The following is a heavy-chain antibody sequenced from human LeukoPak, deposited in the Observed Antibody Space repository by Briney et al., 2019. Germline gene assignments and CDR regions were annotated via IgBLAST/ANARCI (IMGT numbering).Heavy chain of an antibody. J-gene: IGHJ4*02. CDR3: AKHKRERGNEVDY. D-gene: IGHD5-12*01. CDR2: IYPGDSDT. CDR1: GYSFTSYW. V-gene: IGHV5-51*01. Sequence: GESLKISCKGSGYSFTSYWIGWVRQMPGKGLEWMGIIYPGDSDTRYSPSFQGQVTISADKSISTAYLQWSSLKASDTAMYYFAKHKRERGNEVDYWGQEPWVTVSS.